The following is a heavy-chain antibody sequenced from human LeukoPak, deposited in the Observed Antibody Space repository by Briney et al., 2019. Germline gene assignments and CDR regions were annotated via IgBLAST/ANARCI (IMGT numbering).Heavy chain of an antibody. J-gene: IGHJ4*02. D-gene: IGHD3-16*01. CDR3: ATKPRRGRRTDY. Sequence: PGGALRLSCAASGFTFSSYSINWVRQAPGKGLEGGSSISSSSSYIYYADSVKGRFTISRDNAKNSLYLQMNSLRAEDTAVYYCATKPRRGRRTDYWGQGTLVTVSS. CDR2: ISSSSSYI. V-gene: IGHV3-21*01. CDR1: GFTFSSYS.